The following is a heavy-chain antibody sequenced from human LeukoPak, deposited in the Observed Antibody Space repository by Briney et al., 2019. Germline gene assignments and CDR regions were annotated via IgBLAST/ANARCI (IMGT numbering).Heavy chain of an antibody. CDR1: GFTFSSYS. Sequence: GGSLRLSCAASGFTFSSYSMNWVRQAPGKGLEWVSSISSNSSYIYYADSVKGRFTISRDNAKNSLYLQMNSLRAEDTAVYYCARGVMTTEPGVLDIWGQGTMVTVSS. V-gene: IGHV3-21*01. D-gene: IGHD4-11*01. CDR3: ARGVMTTEPGVLDI. J-gene: IGHJ3*02. CDR2: ISSNSSYI.